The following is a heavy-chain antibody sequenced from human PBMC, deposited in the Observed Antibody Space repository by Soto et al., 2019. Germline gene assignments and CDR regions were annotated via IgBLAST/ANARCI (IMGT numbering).Heavy chain of an antibody. CDR1: GFSLSTSDVG. CDR2: IYWDDDK. Sequence: GSGPTLVNPTQTLTLTCTFSGFSLSTSDVGVGWIRQPPGKALEWLALIYWDDDKRYSPSLKSRLTITKDTSKNQVILTMTNMDPVDTATFYCAHSRYSRSSFDYWGQGALVTVSS. J-gene: IGHJ4*02. V-gene: IGHV2-5*02. CDR3: AHSRYSRSSFDY. D-gene: IGHD6-6*01.